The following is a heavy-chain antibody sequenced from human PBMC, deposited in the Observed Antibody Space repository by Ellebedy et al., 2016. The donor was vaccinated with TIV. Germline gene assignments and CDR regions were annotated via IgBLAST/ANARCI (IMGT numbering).Heavy chain of an antibody. J-gene: IGHJ4*02. CDR3: AKGSLLTAYATDDFDY. CDR1: GFNFNKFW. D-gene: IGHD3-9*01. V-gene: IGHV3-7*01. CDR2: INQDGSKK. Sequence: PGGSLRLSCAASGFNFNKFWMNWVRQAPGKGLEWVANINQDGSKKYYLDSVKGRFVISRDNAENSLDLQMNSLRVEDTATYYCAKGSLLTAYATDDFDYWGQGILVTVSS.